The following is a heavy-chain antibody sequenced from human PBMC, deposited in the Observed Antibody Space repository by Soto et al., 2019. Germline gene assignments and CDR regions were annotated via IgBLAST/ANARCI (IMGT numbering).Heavy chain of an antibody. D-gene: IGHD3-3*01. CDR3: TTDRFSVSPD. J-gene: IGHJ4*02. Sequence: GGSLRLSCAASGFIFSNAWMNWVRQAPGKGLEWVGRIKSKTDGGTTDYAAPVKGRFTISRDDSKTTLYLQMNSLKSEDTAVYYCTTDRFSVSPDWRLGTLVTVSS. V-gene: IGHV3-15*01. CDR1: GFIFSNAW. CDR2: IKSKTDGGTT.